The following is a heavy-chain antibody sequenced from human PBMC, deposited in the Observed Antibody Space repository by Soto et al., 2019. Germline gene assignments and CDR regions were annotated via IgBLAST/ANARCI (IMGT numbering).Heavy chain of an antibody. J-gene: IGHJ4*02. V-gene: IGHV4-39*01. CDR2: IYYSGST. Sequence: PSETLSLTCTVSGGSISSSSYYWGWIRQPPGKGLEWIGSIYYSGSTYYNPSLKSRVTISVDTSKNQFSLKLSSVTAADTAVYCCAHSSGYYYVNYWGQGTMVTVYS. CDR1: GGSISSSSYY. D-gene: IGHD3-22*01. CDR3: AHSSGYYYVNY.